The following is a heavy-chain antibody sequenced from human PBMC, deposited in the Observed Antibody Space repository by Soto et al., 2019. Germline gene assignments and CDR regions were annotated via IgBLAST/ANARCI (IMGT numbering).Heavy chain of an antibody. V-gene: IGHV3-7*01. J-gene: IGHJ6*03. D-gene: IGHD3-16*01. CDR1: GFTFSSYW. CDR3: ARLGGGEDYYYMDV. CDR2: IKQDGSEK. Sequence: EVQLVESGGGLVQPGGSLRLSCAASGFTFSSYWMSWVRQAPGKGLEWVANIKQDGSEKYYVDSVKGRFTISRDNAKNSLYLQMNILRAEDTAVYYCARLGGGEDYYYMDVWGKGTTVTVSS.